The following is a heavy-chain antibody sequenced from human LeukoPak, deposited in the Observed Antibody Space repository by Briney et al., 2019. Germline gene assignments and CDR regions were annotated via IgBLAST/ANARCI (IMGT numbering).Heavy chain of an antibody. V-gene: IGHV3-30-3*01. J-gene: IGHJ5*02. D-gene: IGHD2-2*01. CDR3: ASLATIIIVPTATPHDYFDP. CDR2: ISFDGTKK. Sequence: GGSLRLSCAASGFTFSSYAMHWVRQAPGKGLEWVAFISFDGTKKYYADSLKGRFTISRDNSKNTLSLQMNSLRVEDTAVYYCASLATIIIVPTATPHDYFDPWGQGTVVTVS. CDR1: GFTFSSYA.